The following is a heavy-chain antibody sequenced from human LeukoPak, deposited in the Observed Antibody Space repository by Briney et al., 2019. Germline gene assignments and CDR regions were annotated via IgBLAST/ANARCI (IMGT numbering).Heavy chain of an antibody. Sequence: QPGGSLRLSCAASGFTFSSYGMHWVRQAPGKGLEWVAVISYDGSNKYYADSVKGRFTISRDNSKNTLYLQMNSLRAEDTAVYYCAKTLSWNFKVTDYWGQGTLVTVSS. J-gene: IGHJ4*02. CDR2: ISYDGSNK. D-gene: IGHD1-7*01. V-gene: IGHV3-30*18. CDR3: AKTLSWNFKVTDY. CDR1: GFTFSSYG.